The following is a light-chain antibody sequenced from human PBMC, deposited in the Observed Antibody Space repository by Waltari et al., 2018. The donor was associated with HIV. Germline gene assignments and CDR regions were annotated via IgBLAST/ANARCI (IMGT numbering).Light chain of an antibody. CDR3: QAWGSTTSGV. CDR1: ELGDKY. Sequence: SYEVTQPPSVAVSPGQTASITCSGYELGDKYTCWYQQKPVQSPLLVIYQDDKRPSGIPARFSASSSGHTATLTISGTLPMDEADYYCQAWGSTTSGVFGRGTKLTVL. V-gene: IGLV3-1*01. CDR2: QDD. J-gene: IGLJ2*01.